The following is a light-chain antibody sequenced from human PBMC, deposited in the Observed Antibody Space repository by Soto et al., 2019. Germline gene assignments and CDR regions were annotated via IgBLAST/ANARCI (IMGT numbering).Light chain of an antibody. Sequence: EIFMTQSPPTLSVSPGEGATLSCKASQNVYNNLAWYQQRPGQPPRLLIYDASTRATGISARFSGSGYGTEFTLTISSLQSEDLAVYFCEQCRNWPLTFGGGTKVDI. CDR3: EQCRNWPLT. CDR2: DAS. CDR1: QNVYNN. V-gene: IGKV3-15*01. J-gene: IGKJ4*01.